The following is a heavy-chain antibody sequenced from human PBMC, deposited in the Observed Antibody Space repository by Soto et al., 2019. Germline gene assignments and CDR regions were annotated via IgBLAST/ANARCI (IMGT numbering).Heavy chain of an antibody. CDR3: AGGGRTLAVAGGRKHGRYGTDV. J-gene: IGHJ6*02. V-gene: IGHV1-18*01. CDR2: ISAYNGNT. Sequence: ASVKVSCKASGYTFTSYGISWVRQAPGQGLEWMGWISAYNGNTNYAQKLQGRVTMTTDTSTSTAYMELRSLRSGDTAVYYCAGGGRTLAVAGGRKHGRYGTDVWGQGTTVTVSS. CDR1: GYTFTSYG. D-gene: IGHD6-19*01.